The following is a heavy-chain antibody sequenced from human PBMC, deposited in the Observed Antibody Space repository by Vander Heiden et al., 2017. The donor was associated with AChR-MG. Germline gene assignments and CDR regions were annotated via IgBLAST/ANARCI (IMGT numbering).Heavy chain of an antibody. V-gene: IGHV3-30*18. D-gene: IGHD6-19*01. CDR1: GFTFSSYG. Sequence: QVQLVESGGGVVQPGRSLRLSCAASGFTFSSYGMHWVRQAPGKWLEWVAVISYDGSNKYYADSVKGRFTISRDNSKNTLYLQMNSLRAEDTAVYYCAKDSYSSFDYWGQGTLVTVSS. J-gene: IGHJ4*02. CDR3: AKDSYSSFDY. CDR2: ISYDGSNK.